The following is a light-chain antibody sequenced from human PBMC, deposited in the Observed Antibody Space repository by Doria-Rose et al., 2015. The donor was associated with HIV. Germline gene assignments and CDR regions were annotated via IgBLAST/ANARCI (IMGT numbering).Light chain of an antibody. V-gene: IGKV4-1*01. J-gene: IGKJ3*01. CDR3: QQYYDTPS. Sequence: DIRLTQSPESLGMSLGERATLNCKSNQSLLYTSKNYLAWYQQKPGQPPKLLIYWASTRQSGVPARFSGSGSGTDFTLTISSLEAEDVAVYYCQQYYDTPSLGPGTTEDIK. CDR1: QSLLYTSKNY. CDR2: WAS.